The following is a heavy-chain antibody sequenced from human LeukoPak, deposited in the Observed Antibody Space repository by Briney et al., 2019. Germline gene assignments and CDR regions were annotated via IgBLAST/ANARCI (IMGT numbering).Heavy chain of an antibody. D-gene: IGHD3-3*01. V-gene: IGHV3-30*04. Sequence: GGSLRLSCVASGFNFSSYAMHWVRQAPGEGLEWVGLISYGGIDKSYADSVKGRFTISRDSSKRTLYLQMNSLRAEDTAMYYCARESWSDSVAFDIWGLGTMVIVSS. CDR2: ISYGGIDK. CDR1: GFNFSSYA. CDR3: ARESWSDSVAFDI. J-gene: IGHJ3*02.